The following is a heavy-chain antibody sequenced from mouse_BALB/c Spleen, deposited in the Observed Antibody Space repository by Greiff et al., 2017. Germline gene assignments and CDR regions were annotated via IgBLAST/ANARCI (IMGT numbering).Heavy chain of an antibody. CDR2: IDPENGNT. CDR3: ALYSWFAY. V-gene: IGHV14-1*02. CDR1: GFNIKDYY. D-gene: IGHD1-1*01. J-gene: IGHJ3*01. Sequence: VQLKQSGAELVRPGALVKLSCKASGFNIKDYYMHWVKQRPEQGLEWIGWIDPENGNTIYDPKFQGKASITADTSSNTAYLQLSSLTSEDTAVYYCALYSWFAYWGQGTLVTVSA.